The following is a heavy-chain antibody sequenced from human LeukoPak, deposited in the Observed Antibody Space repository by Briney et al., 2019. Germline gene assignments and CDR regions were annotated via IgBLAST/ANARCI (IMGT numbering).Heavy chain of an antibody. J-gene: IGHJ5*02. CDR2: IYSGGST. V-gene: IGHV3-66*01. Sequence: GGSLRLSCAASGFTVSSNYMSWVRQAPGKGLEWVSIIYSGGSTYYADSVKGRFTISRDNYKNTLYLQMNSLRAEDTAVYYCAKVDYYDSSGNYPNWFDPWGQGTLVTVSS. CDR3: AKVDYYDSSGNYPNWFDP. CDR1: GFTVSSNY. D-gene: IGHD3-22*01.